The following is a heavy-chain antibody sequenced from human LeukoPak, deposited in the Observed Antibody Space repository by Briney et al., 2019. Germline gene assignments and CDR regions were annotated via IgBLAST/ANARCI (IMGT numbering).Heavy chain of an antibody. D-gene: IGHD2-15*01. CDR1: GGSISTSNYY. J-gene: IGHJ5*02. Sequence: PSETLSLTCTVSGGSISTSNYYWGWIRQPPGKGLEWIAYISYSGSTNYNPSLTSRVTISIDTSKNQFSLILTSVTAADTAVYYCARLGEVVYWFDPWGQGTLVTVSS. V-gene: IGHV4-61*05. CDR3: ARLGEVVYWFDP. CDR2: ISYSGST.